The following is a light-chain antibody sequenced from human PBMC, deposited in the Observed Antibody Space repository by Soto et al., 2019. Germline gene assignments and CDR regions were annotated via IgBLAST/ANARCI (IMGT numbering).Light chain of an antibody. V-gene: IGLV2-23*02. CDR3: CSGV. CDR1: SSDVATYNL. J-gene: IGLJ3*02. CDR2: EVT. Sequence: QSALTQPPSVSGSPGQSITISCTGTSSDVATYNLVSWYQQHPGKAPQLMIYEVTKRPSGVSTRFSGSQSGNTASLTISGLLTADQADSSSCSGVFGAGTKLTVL.